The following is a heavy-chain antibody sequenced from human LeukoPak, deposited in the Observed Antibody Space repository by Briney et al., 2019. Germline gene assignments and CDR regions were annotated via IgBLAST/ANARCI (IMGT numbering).Heavy chain of an antibody. J-gene: IGHJ5*02. CDR2: ISTAGSYI. Sequence: GGSLRLSCAASGFTFSSYNMNWVRQAPGKGPEWVSFISTAGSYIYYADSVKGRFTISRDNAKNSLYLQMNSLRVEDTAVYYCAREGNSYGHETTWGQGTLVTVSS. V-gene: IGHV3-21*01. CDR1: GFTFSSYN. CDR3: AREGNSYGHETT. D-gene: IGHD5-18*01.